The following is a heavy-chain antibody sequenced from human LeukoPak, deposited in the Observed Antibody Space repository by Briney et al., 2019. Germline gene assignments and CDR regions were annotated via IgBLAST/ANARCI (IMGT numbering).Heavy chain of an antibody. Sequence: PGGSLRLSCAASGFTFSNFGMTWVRQAPGKGLEWVSCISGSGDTTYYADSVEGRFTVSRDNSKNTVYLLMNSLRAEDGAVYYCACERGPFDPWGQGTLVTVSS. J-gene: IGHJ5*02. CDR1: GFTFSNFG. V-gene: IGHV3-23*01. CDR2: ISGSGDTT. CDR3: ACERGPFDP.